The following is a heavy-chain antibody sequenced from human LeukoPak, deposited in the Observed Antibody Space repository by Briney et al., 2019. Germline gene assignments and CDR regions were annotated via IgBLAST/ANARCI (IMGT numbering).Heavy chain of an antibody. CDR1: GFTFSSYA. J-gene: IGHJ4*02. V-gene: IGHV3-21*01. D-gene: IGHD6-19*01. CDR2: ISGSGSSTYI. Sequence: GGSLRLSCAASGFTFSSYAMSWVRQAPGKGLEWVSAISGSGSSTYIYYADSVKGRFTISRDNAKNSLYLQMNSLRAEDTAVYYCARALEPSIAVIDYWGQGTLVTVSS. CDR3: ARALEPSIAVIDY.